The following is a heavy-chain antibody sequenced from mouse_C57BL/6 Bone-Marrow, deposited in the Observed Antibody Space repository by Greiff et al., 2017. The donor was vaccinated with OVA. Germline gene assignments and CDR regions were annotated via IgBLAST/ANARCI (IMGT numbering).Heavy chain of an antibody. CDR1: GFTFSDYG. J-gene: IGHJ3*01. V-gene: IGHV5-17*01. Sequence: EVKLQESGGGLVKPGGSLKLSCAASGFTFSDYGMHWVRQAPEKGLEWVAYISSGSSTIYYADTVKGRFTISRDNAKNTLFLQMTSLRSEDTAMYYCARGAAQAIPWFAYWGQGTLVTVSA. CDR3: ARGAAQAIPWFAY. CDR2: ISSGSSTI. D-gene: IGHD3-2*02.